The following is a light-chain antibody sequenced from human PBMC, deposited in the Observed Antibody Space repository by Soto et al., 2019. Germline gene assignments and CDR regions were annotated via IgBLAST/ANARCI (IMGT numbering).Light chain of an antibody. CDR2: DVS. Sequence: DVVLTQSPLSLPVTLGQPASISCRSSQSLVHSDGNTFFSWFHQRPGQSPRRLIYDVSNRDSGVPDRFSGSRSGGDFTLKISRVEADDVALYYCLQLTLWPVTLGQRTKLEIK. V-gene: IGKV2-30*02. CDR3: LQLTLWPVT. CDR1: QSLVHSDGNTF. J-gene: IGKJ2*01.